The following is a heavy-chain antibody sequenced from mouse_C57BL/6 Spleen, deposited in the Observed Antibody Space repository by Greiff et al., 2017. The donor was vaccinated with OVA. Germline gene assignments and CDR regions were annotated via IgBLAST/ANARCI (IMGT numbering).Heavy chain of an antibody. D-gene: IGHD2-5*01. CDR3: ARERSNYAAMDY. CDR1: GFTFSSYA. J-gene: IGHJ4*01. CDR2: ISDGGSYT. Sequence: EVKLMESGGGLVKPGGSLKLSCAASGFTFSSYAMSWVRQTPEKRLEWVATISDGGSYTYYPDNVKGRFTISRDNAKNNLYLQMSHLKSEDTAMYYCARERSNYAAMDYWGQGTSVTVSS. V-gene: IGHV5-4*01.